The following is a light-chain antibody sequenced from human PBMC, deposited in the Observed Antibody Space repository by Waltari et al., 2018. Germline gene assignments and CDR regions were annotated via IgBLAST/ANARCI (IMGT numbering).Light chain of an antibody. CDR3: SSYTRSSTYV. Sequence: QSALTQPASVSGSPGQSITISCTGTSSDVGGYNYVSWYQQHPGKAPKLVIYDVSNRPSGVSNRFPGSKSGSTASLTISGLQAEDEADYYCSSYTRSSTYVFGTGTKVTVL. CDR1: SSDVGGYNY. V-gene: IGLV2-14*03. J-gene: IGLJ1*01. CDR2: DVS.